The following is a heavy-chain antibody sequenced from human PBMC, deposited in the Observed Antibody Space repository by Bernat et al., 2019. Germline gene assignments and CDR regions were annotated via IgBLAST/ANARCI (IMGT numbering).Heavy chain of an antibody. Sequence: QVQLVESGGGVVQPGRSLRLSCAASGFTFSSYGMHWVRPAPGKGLEWVAVISYDGSNKYYADSVKGRFTISRDNSKNTLYLQMNSLRAEDTAVYYCAKDLVVAGSWYGMDVWGQGTTVTVSS. D-gene: IGHD6-19*01. CDR2: ISYDGSNK. CDR1: GFTFSSYG. J-gene: IGHJ6*02. CDR3: AKDLVVAGSWYGMDV. V-gene: IGHV3-30*18.